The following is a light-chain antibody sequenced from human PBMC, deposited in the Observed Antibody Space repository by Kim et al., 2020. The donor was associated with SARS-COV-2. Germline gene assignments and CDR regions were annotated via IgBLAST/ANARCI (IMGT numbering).Light chain of an antibody. CDR1: SSNIGSHS. CDR2: RND. CDR3: AAWDDSLSGVV. V-gene: IGLV1-47*01. Sequence: GQRVTISCSGSSSNIGSHSIYWYQQLPGAAPALLIYRNDQRRSGVPDRFSGSKSGTSASLAISGLRSEDEADFYCAAWDDSLSGVVFGGGTQLTVL. J-gene: IGLJ3*02.